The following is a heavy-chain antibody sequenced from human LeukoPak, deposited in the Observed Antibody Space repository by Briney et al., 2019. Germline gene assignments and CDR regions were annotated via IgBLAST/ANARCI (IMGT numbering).Heavy chain of an antibody. V-gene: IGHV4-34*01. D-gene: IGHD6-19*01. CDR3: ARGYSSGWYHYFDY. CDR2: INHSGST. Sequence: SETLSLTCAVSGGSFSGYYWSWIRQPPGKGLEWIGEINHSGSTNYNPSLKSRVTISVDTSKNQFSLKLSSVTAADTAVYYCARGYSSGWYHYFDYWGQGTLVTVSS. CDR1: GGSFSGYY. J-gene: IGHJ4*02.